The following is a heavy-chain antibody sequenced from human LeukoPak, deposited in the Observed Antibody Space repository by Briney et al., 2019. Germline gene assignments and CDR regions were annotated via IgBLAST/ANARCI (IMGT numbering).Heavy chain of an antibody. D-gene: IGHD3-22*01. CDR3: AREGPNSSGLDY. V-gene: IGHV4-61*02. CDR1: GGSISSGSYF. J-gene: IGHJ4*02. CDR2: IYTSGST. Sequence: PSQTLSLTCTISGGSISSGSYFWSWIRQPAGKGLEWIGRIYTSGSTNYNPSLKSRVTIPVDTSKNQFSLKLSSVTAADTAVYYCAREGPNSSGLDYWGQGTLVTVSS.